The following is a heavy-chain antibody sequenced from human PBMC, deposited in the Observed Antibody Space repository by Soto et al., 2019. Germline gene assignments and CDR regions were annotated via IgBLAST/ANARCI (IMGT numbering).Heavy chain of an antibody. D-gene: IGHD2-2*01. V-gene: IGHV4-59*08. CDR3: ARHPGYCTSTSCYGYYGMDV. Sequence: SETLSLTCTVSGDSISDNYWSWIRQPPGKTLEWIGYMYYTGSTNYNPSLKSRVTISVDTSKNQFSLRLSSVTAADTAVYYCARHPGYCTSTSCYGYYGMDVWGQGTTVTVSS. CDR2: MYYTGST. J-gene: IGHJ6*02. CDR1: GDSISDNY.